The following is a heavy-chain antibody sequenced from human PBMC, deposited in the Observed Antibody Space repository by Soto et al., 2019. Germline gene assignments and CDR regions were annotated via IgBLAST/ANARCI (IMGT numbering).Heavy chain of an antibody. D-gene: IGHD2-21*02. Sequence: SLRLSCAASGFNFSNHWMHWVRQRPAEGLVWVSRITSDGKSKAYAESVKGRFAISRDNAKNTLYLQMNGLTAEDTAVYYCARESGDWPLNWFDPWGQG. CDR2: ITSDGKSK. V-gene: IGHV3-74*01. CDR3: ARESGDWPLNWFDP. CDR1: GFNFSNHW. J-gene: IGHJ5*02.